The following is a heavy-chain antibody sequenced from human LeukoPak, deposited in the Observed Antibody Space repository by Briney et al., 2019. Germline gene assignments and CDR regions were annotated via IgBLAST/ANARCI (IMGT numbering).Heavy chain of an antibody. D-gene: IGHD3-10*01. J-gene: IGHJ4*02. Sequence: GGSLRLSCAASGFTFDDYTMHWVRQAPGKGLEWVSLISWDGGSTYYADSVKGRFTISRDNSKNSLYLQMNSLRTEDTALYYCAKDRGYYYGSGSFDYWGQGTLVTVSS. V-gene: IGHV3-43*01. CDR2: ISWDGGST. CDR1: GFTFDDYT. CDR3: AKDRGYYYGSGSFDY.